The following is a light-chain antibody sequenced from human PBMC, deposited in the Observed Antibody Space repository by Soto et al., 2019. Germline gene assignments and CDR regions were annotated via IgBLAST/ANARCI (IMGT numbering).Light chain of an antibody. Sequence: IVLTQSPATLSLSPGERATLSCRASQSLINFVAWYQHKPGQPPRLLIYDASKRATGIPTRFSGSGSGTDFTLTISSLQPEDFAVYYCRQRSNWPDAFGQGTRLEI. CDR3: RQRSNWPDA. CDR1: QSLINF. J-gene: IGKJ5*01. V-gene: IGKV3-11*01. CDR2: DAS.